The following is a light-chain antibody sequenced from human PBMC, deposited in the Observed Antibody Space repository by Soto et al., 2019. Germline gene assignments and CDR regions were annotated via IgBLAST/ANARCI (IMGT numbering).Light chain of an antibody. CDR2: EDN. Sequence: NFMLTQPHSVSESPGKTVIISCTRSSGSIASNYVQWYQQRPGSSPTTVIYEDNQRPSGVPDRVSGSIDSSSNSASLTISGLETEDEADYYWQSYDATNQVFGGGTQLTLL. CDR3: QSYDATNQV. V-gene: IGLV6-57*01. J-gene: IGLJ3*02. CDR1: SGSIASNY.